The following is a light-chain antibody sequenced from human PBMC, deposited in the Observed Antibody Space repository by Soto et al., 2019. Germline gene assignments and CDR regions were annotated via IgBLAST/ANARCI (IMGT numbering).Light chain of an antibody. CDR2: VAS. Sequence: IVMTQSPSTLSVSPLERATLSCRASQSVSSNLAWYQQKPGQAPRLLIYVASTRATGIPARFSGSGSGTEFTLTISSLQSEDFAVYYCQQYNNWPPRAFGQGTRLEIK. J-gene: IGKJ5*01. V-gene: IGKV3-15*01. CDR1: QSVSSN. CDR3: QQYNNWPPRA.